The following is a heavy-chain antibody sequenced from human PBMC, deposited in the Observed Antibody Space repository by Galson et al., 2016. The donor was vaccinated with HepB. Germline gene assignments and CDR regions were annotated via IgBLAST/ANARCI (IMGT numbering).Heavy chain of an antibody. CDR3: ARQWGLIVATGPFDP. CDR1: GFSFTNYW. Sequence: QSGAEVKKPGESLKISCQGFGFSFTNYWIGWVRQMPGKGLEWMGIIYPGDSDTRYSPSFEGQVTISADKSISTAYLQWSSLKASDTAIYYCARQWGLIVATGPFDPWGQGTLVTVSS. D-gene: IGHD6-13*01. V-gene: IGHV5-51*01. CDR2: IYPGDSDT. J-gene: IGHJ5*02.